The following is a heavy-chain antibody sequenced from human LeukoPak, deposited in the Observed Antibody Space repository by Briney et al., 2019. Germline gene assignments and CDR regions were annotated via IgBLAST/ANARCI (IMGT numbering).Heavy chain of an antibody. V-gene: IGHV4-39*01. CDR2: IYYSGTT. CDR3: ARHLVDYYGSSGYYYPPYFDY. CDR1: GGSISSSSYY. D-gene: IGHD3-22*01. J-gene: IGHJ4*02. Sequence: SETLSLTCTVSGGSISSSSYYWGWIRQPPGKGLEWIGTIYYSGTTYYNPSLRSRVTISVDTSKNQFSLKLSSVTAADTAVYYCARHLVDYYGSSGYYYPPYFDYWGQGTLVTVSS.